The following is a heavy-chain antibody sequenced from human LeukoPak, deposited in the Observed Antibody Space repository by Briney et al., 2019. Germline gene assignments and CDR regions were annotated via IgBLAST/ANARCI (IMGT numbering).Heavy chain of an antibody. Sequence: SVKVSCKASGGTFSSYAISWVRQAPGQGLEWMGGIIPIFGTANYAQKFQGRVTITTDESTSTAYMELSSLRSEDTAMYYCARAKTGTAVYFDYWGQGTLVTVSS. V-gene: IGHV1-69*05. D-gene: IGHD1-1*01. J-gene: IGHJ4*02. CDR2: IIPIFGTA. CDR3: ARAKTGTAVYFDY. CDR1: GGTFSSYA.